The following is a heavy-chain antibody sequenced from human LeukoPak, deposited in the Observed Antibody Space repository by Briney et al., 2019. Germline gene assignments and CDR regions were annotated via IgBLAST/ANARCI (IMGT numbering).Heavy chain of an antibody. D-gene: IGHD6-19*01. CDR1: GGSISSYY. J-gene: IGHJ4*02. CDR2: IYHSGST. V-gene: IGHV4-59*01. Sequence: SETLSLTCTVSGGSISSYYWSWIRQPPGKGLEWIGYIYHSGSTNYNPSLKSRVTISVDTSKNQFSLKLSSVTAADTAGYYCARVYSSGWPYYFDYWGQGTLVTVSS. CDR3: ARVYSSGWPYYFDY.